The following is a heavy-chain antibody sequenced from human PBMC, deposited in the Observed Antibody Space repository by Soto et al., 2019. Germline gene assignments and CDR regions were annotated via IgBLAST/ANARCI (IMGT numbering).Heavy chain of an antibody. J-gene: IGHJ4*02. CDR2: ISYDGSNT. CDR1: GFTFSSYG. V-gene: IGHV3-30*18. CDR3: AKDFYYDSSESFDY. D-gene: IGHD3-22*01. Sequence: PGGSLRLSCAASGFTFSSYGMHWVRQAPGKGLEWVSVISYDGSNTYYADSVKGRFTLSRDNSKNTLYLQMNSLRAEDTAVYYCAKDFYYDSSESFDYWGRGTLVTVS.